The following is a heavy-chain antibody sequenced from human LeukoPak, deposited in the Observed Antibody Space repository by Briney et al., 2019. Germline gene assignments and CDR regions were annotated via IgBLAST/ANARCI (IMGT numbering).Heavy chain of an antibody. CDR1: GFTFSSYA. Sequence: GSLRLSCAASGFTFSSYAMSWVRQAPGKGLEWIGSIYYSGSTYYNPSLKSRVTISVDTSKNQFSLKLSSVTAADTAVYYCARDGGPRSPSDYWGQGTLVTVSS. CDR2: IYYSGST. V-gene: IGHV4-39*07. D-gene: IGHD3-16*01. CDR3: ARDGGPRSPSDY. J-gene: IGHJ4*02.